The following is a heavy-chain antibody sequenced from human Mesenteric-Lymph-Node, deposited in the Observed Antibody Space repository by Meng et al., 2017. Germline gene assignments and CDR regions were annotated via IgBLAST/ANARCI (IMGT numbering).Heavy chain of an antibody. Sequence: SLKISCAASGFTFDDYAMHWVRQAPGKGLEWVSGISWNSGSIGYADSVKGRFTISRDNSKNSLYLQMNSLRAEDTALYYCAKDSSGGGYTFYSGMDVWGQGTTVTVSS. D-gene: IGHD5-18*01. CDR1: GFTFDDYA. CDR2: ISWNSGSI. V-gene: IGHV3-9*01. J-gene: IGHJ6*02. CDR3: AKDSSGGGYTFYSGMDV.